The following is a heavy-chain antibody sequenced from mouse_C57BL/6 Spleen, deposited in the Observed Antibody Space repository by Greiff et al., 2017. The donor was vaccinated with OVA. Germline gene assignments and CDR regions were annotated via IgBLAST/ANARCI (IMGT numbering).Heavy chain of an antibody. Sequence: QVQLQQSGAELVKPGASVKISCKASGYAFNSYWMNWVKQRPGKGLEWIGQIYPGDGDTNYNGKFKGKATLTADKSSSTAYMQLSSLTSEDSAVYFCARRGDGYMFAYWGQGTLVTVSA. CDR3: ARRGDGYMFAY. CDR2: IYPGDGDT. CDR1: GYAFNSYW. V-gene: IGHV1-80*01. J-gene: IGHJ3*01. D-gene: IGHD2-3*01.